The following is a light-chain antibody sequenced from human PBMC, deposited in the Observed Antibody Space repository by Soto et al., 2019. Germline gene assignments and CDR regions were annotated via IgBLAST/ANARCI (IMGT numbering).Light chain of an antibody. J-gene: IGKJ5*01. CDR1: QSLRARY. Sequence: EVVLTQSPGALSLSPGERVTLSCRASQSLRARYLAWYQQKPGQAPRLLVYGASNRATGVPARFSGSGSGTDFTLTISSLEPEDFGVYYCQQRGSWPPTFGQGTRLEIK. CDR3: QQRGSWPPT. V-gene: IGKV3-11*01. CDR2: GAS.